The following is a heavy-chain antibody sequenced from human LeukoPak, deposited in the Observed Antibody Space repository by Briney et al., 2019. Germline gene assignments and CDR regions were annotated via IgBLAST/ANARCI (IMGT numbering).Heavy chain of an antibody. CDR3: AREYYDSSGYLGY. V-gene: IGHV3-33*01. CDR1: GFTFSSYG. Sequence: GRSLRLSCAASGFTFSSYGMHWVRQAPGKGLEWVAVIWYDGSNKYYADSVKGRSTISRDNSKNTLYLQMNSLRAEDTAVYYCAREYYDSSGYLGYWGQGTLVTVSS. CDR2: IWYDGSNK. J-gene: IGHJ4*02. D-gene: IGHD3-22*01.